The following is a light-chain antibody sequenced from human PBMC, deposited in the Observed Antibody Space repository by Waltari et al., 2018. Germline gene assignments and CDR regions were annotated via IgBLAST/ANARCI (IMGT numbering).Light chain of an antibody. J-gene: IGLJ2*01. CDR2: DTN. CDR3: ATWDNSLREFV. Sequence: QSVLTQPPSVSAAPGPGVTIPCSGDHSIIGRSFASWYQQLPRAAPKLHIFDTNKQPSGIPDLISSSKSGTSATLDITGLQTGDEADYYCATWDNSLREFVFGGGTELTVL. V-gene: IGLV1-51*01. CDR1: HSIIGRSF.